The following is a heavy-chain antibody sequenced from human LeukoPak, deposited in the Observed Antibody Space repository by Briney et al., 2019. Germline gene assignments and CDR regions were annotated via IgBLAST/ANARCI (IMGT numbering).Heavy chain of an antibody. D-gene: IGHD4-11*01. Sequence: GASVKVSCKASGGTFSSYAISWVRQAPGQGLERMGGIIPIFGTANYAQKFQGRVTITADESTSTAYMELSSLRSEDTAVYYCASDGAIYSNSNDYWGQGTLVTVSS. CDR3: ASDGAIYSNSNDY. V-gene: IGHV1-69*13. J-gene: IGHJ4*02. CDR1: GGTFSSYA. CDR2: IIPIFGTA.